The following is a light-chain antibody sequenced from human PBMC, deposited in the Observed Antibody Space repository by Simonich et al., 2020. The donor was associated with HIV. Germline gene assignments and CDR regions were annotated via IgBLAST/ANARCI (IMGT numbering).Light chain of an antibody. J-gene: IGKJ4*01. CDR3: HQYNDWPLT. CDR2: GAS. V-gene: IGKV3-15*01. CDR1: QSISSN. Sequence: IVMTQSPATLSVSPGERATLSCRASQSISSNLAWYQQKPGQAPSLLIYGASTRATGIPARFSGRGSGTEFTLTISSLQSEDFAFYYCHQYNDWPLTFGGGTKVEIK.